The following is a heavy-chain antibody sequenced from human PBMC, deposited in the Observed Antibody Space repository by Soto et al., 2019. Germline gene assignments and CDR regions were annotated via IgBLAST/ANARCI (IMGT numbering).Heavy chain of an antibody. J-gene: IGHJ5*02. CDR1: GGSISSYY. D-gene: IGHD3-9*01. CDR2: IYYSGST. CDR3: ARLDSNYDILTGYYGGNWFDP. V-gene: IGHV4-59*08. Sequence: SETLSLTCTVSGGSISSYYWSWIRQPPGKGLEWFGYIYYSGSTNYNPSLKSRVTISVDTSKNQFSLKLSSVTAADTAVYYCARLDSNYDILTGYYGGNWFDPWGQGTLVTVSS.